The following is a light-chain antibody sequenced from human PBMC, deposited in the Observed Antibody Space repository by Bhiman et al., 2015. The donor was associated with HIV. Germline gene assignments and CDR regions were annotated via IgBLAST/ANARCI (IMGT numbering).Light chain of an antibody. CDR1: SSDVGGYNY. CDR2: DVS. Sequence: QSALTQPASVSGSPGQSITISCTGTSSDVGGYNYVSWYQQYPGKAPKLMIYDVSKRPSGVSNRFSGSKSGNAASLTISGLQAEDEADYYCCSYAGSSTSVIFGGGTKLTVL. CDR3: CSYAGSSTSVI. V-gene: IGLV2-23*02. J-gene: IGLJ2*01.